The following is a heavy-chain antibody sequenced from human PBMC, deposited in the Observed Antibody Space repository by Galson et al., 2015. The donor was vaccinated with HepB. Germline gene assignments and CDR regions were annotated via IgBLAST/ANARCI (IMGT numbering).Heavy chain of an antibody. Sequence: SLRLSCAASGFTFSSYSMNWVRQAPGKGLEWVAVISYDGSNKYYADSVKGRFTISRDNSKNTLYLQMNSLRAEDTAVYYCAKTRDSSSWYYFDYWGQGALVTVSS. CDR2: ISYDGSNK. CDR1: GFTFSSYS. CDR3: AKTRDSSSWYYFDY. V-gene: IGHV3-30*18. D-gene: IGHD6-13*01. J-gene: IGHJ4*02.